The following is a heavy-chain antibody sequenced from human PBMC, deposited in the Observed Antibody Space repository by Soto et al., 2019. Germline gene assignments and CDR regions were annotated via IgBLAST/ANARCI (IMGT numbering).Heavy chain of an antibody. CDR3: ARYYDDYKNYFDY. D-gene: IGHD4-17*01. Sequence: SETLSLTCAVSGGSISSGGYSWSWIRQPPGKGLEWIGYIYHSGSTYYNPSLKSRVTLSVDTSKNQFSLKLNSVTAADTAVYYCARYYDDYKNYFDYWGQGTLVPSPQ. J-gene: IGHJ4*02. CDR1: GGSISSGGYS. V-gene: IGHV4-30-2*01. CDR2: IYHSGST.